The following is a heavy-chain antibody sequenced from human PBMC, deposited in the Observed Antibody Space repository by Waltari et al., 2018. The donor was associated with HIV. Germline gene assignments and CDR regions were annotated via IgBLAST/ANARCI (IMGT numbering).Heavy chain of an antibody. Sequence: VQLVESGGGVVQPGKSLRLSCAASGFTFSSYAMHWVRPAPGKGLGWVAVIWHDANNQYYADSVQGRFTISRDNSKNTWDLQMNSLRAEDTALYYCARDSPAFSRGTEELDYWGQGTLVTVSS. V-gene: IGHV3-33*01. CDR3: ARDSPAFSRGTEELDY. J-gene: IGHJ4*02. D-gene: IGHD2-2*01. CDR1: GFTFSSYA. CDR2: IWHDANNQ.